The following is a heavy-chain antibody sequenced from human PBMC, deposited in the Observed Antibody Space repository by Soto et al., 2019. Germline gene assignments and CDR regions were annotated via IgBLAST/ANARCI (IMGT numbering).Heavy chain of an antibody. CDR2: ISTSGSTI. D-gene: IGHD5-18*01. Sequence: GGSLRLSCAASGFTFSSFEMNWVRQAPGKGLEWVSYISTSGSTIYYADSVKGRFTISRDNAKNSLFLQMNSLRAEDTAVYYCERGNTGYSYGVDYWGQGTLVTVSS. CDR1: GFTFSSFE. V-gene: IGHV3-48*03. CDR3: ERGNTGYSYGVDY. J-gene: IGHJ4*02.